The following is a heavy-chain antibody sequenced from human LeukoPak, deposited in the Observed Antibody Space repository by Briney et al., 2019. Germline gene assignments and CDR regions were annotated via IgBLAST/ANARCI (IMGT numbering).Heavy chain of an antibody. J-gene: IGHJ6*02. Sequence: SETLSLTCSVSGSSINNFYWTWIRQPAGKGLEWIGRIYATGDTNYNPSPKSRLTLSIDTSKNQFSLKLNSVTAADTALYFCAKETRVRGVSIRESHYHYYYGMDVWGRGTTVTVSS. CDR3: AKETRVRGVSIRESHYHYYYGMDV. CDR2: IYATGDT. V-gene: IGHV4-4*07. D-gene: IGHD3-10*01. CDR1: GSSINNFY.